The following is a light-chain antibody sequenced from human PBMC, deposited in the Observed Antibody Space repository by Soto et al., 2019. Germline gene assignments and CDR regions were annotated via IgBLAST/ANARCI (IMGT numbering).Light chain of an antibody. J-gene: IGKJ5*01. Sequence: IQMTQSPPSVSASVGDRVTITCRASQDISNWLVWYQQKPGKAPKLLIYAASSLQSGVPSRFSGSASGTDFTLTISSLQPEDFATYFCQQADIFPITFGHGTRLEIK. CDR3: QQADIFPIT. CDR2: AAS. CDR1: QDISNW. V-gene: IGKV1-12*01.